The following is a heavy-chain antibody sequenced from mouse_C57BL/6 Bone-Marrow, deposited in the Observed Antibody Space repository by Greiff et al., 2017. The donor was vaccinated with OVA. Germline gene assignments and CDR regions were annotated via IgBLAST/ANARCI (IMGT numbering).Heavy chain of an antibody. CDR3: ARHRGYFDV. J-gene: IGHJ1*03. Sequence: DVKLQESGPGLAKPSQTLSLTCSVTGYSITSDYLNWIRKFPGNKLEYMGYISNSGSTYYNPSLKSRISITRDTSKTLYYLLMNSVTTEDTATYYCARHRGYFDVWGTGTTVTVSS. V-gene: IGHV3-8*01. CDR1: GYSITSDY. CDR2: ISNSGST.